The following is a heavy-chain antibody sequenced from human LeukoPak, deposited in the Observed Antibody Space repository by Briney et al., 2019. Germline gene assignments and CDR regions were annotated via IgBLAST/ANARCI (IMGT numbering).Heavy chain of an antibody. J-gene: IGHJ5*02. D-gene: IGHD3-16*01. V-gene: IGHV4-34*01. CDR1: GGSFSGHY. CDR3: ARHWGLNWFDP. Sequence: SETLSLTCAVYGGSFSGHYWSWIRQPPGKGLEWIGEINHSGSTNYNPSLKSRVTISVDTSKNQFSLKLSSVTAADTAVYYCARHWGLNWFDPWGQGTLVTVSS. CDR2: INHSGST.